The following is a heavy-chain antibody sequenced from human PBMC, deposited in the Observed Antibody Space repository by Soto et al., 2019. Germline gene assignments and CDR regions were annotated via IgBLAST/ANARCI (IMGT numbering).Heavy chain of an antibody. CDR1: GFTFSCSA. J-gene: IGHJ6*02. CDR2: IRSKANSYAT. CDR3: TRLQSGSYPYYYYGMDV. Sequence: GGSLRLSCAASGFTFSCSAMHWVRQSSGKGLEWVGRIRSKANSYATAYAASVKGRFTISRDDSKNTAYLQMNSLKTEDTAVYYCTRLQSGSYPYYYYGMDVWGQGTTVTVSS. V-gene: IGHV3-73*01. D-gene: IGHD1-26*01.